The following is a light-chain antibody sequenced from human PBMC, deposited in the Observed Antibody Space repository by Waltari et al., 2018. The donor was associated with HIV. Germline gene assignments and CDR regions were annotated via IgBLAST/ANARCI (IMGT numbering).Light chain of an antibody. Sequence: EIVMTQSPATLSVSPGERATLSCRASQSVSSNLAWYQQKPGQAPRLLIYGASTRATGIPGRFGGSGSGTECTLTISSLQSEDFAVYYCKQYNNWPGKTFGQGTKVEIK. V-gene: IGKV3-15*01. CDR1: QSVSSN. J-gene: IGKJ1*01. CDR2: GAS. CDR3: KQYNNWPGKT.